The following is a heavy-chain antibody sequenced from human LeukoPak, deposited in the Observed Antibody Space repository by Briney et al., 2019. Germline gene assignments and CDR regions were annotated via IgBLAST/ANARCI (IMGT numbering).Heavy chain of an antibody. J-gene: IGHJ6*03. V-gene: IGHV1-2*02. CDR3: ARDRGVDYCSGGSCSHYYYYMDV. Sequence: ASMNFSSKAPGYTFTGHYMHWVRQAPGQGLDWIGLINPNSVGTNYAEKFRGRVTMTRDAYISTAYMELSRLRSDDTAVYYCARDRGVDYCSGGSCSHYYYYMDVWGKGTTVTVSS. D-gene: IGHD2-15*01. CDR2: INPNSVGT. CDR1: GYTFTGHY.